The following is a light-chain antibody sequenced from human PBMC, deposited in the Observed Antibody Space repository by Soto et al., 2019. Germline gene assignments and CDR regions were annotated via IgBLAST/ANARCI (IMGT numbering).Light chain of an antibody. V-gene: IGKV2-30*02. CDR3: MQGTHWPWT. CDR1: QSLIHSDGSTY. CDR2: EVS. J-gene: IGKJ1*01. Sequence: DVVMTQSPLSLPVILGQPASISCRSSQSLIHSDGSTYLNWFQQRPGQSPRRLIYEVSDRDSGVPDRFSGSGSGTDFTLKISRVEAEDVGVYYCMQGTHWPWTFGQGTEVEIK.